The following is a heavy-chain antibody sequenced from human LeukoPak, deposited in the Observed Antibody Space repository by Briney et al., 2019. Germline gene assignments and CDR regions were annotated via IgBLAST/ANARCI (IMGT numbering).Heavy chain of an antibody. CDR2: INPNSGGT. J-gene: IGHJ4*02. Sequence: ASVKVSCKASGYTFTSYGISWVRQAPGQGLEWMGWINPNSGGTNYAQKFQGRVTMTRDTSISTAYMELSRLRSDDTAVYYCARGKGIHTADLDYWGQGTLVTVSS. CDR3: ARGKGIHTADLDY. CDR1: GYTFTSYG. D-gene: IGHD5-18*01. V-gene: IGHV1-2*02.